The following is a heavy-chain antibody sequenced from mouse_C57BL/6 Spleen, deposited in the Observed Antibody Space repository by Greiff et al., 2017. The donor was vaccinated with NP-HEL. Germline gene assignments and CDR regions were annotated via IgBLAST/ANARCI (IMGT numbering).Heavy chain of an antibody. Sequence: EVKLVESGGGLVKPGGSLKLSCAASGFTFSDYGMHWVRQAPEKGLEWVAYISSGSSTIYYADTVKGRFTISRDNAKNTLFLQMTSLRSEDTAMYYCARPYGSAYAMDYWGQGTSVTVSS. V-gene: IGHV5-17*01. D-gene: IGHD1-1*01. CDR1: GFTFSDYG. CDR2: ISSGSSTI. CDR3: ARPYGSAYAMDY. J-gene: IGHJ4*01.